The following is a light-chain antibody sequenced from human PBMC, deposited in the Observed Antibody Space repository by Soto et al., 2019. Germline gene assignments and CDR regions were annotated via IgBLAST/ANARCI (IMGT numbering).Light chain of an antibody. CDR2: GAS. CDR1: QGVSRK. V-gene: IGKV3-15*01. J-gene: IGKJ4*01. Sequence: DIFMTQSPSTLPVAPGERVTFSCGASQGVSRKLAWYQHKPGQAPRLLISGASTGATGIPARFSGSGSGTEFTLTISSLQSEDCAIYYCQQYHTWPITFGGGTKVDIK. CDR3: QQYHTWPIT.